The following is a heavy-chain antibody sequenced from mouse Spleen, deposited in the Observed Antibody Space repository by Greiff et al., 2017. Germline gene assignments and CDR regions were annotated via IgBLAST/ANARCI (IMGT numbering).Heavy chain of an antibody. Sequence: QVQLKQSGAELAKPGASVKLSCKASGYTFTSYWMHWVKQRPGQGLEWIGYINPSSGYTKYNQKFKDKATFTADKSSSTAYMQLSSLTYEDSAVYYCARSGSYWYFDVWGAGTTVTVSA. D-gene: IGHD1-1*02. CDR3: ARSGSYWYFDV. CDR2: INPSSGYT. CDR1: GYTFTSYW. J-gene: IGHJ1*01. V-gene: IGHV1-7*01.